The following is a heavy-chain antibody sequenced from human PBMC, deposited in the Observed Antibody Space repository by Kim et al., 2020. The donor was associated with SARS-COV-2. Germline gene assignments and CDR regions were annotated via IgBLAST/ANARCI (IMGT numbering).Heavy chain of an antibody. CDR2: ITNSGGTT. D-gene: IGHD3-22*01. CDR3: AKRGDSSLYPHWHFDL. V-gene: IGHV3-23*01. CDR1: GFTFSNFG. Sequence: GGSLRLSCAASGFTFSNFGMTWVRQAPGKGLEWVSCITNSGGTTNYADSVKGRFTISRDNSKKTLYLQMNSLRVEDTAVYYCAKRGDSSLYPHWHFDLWGRGTLVTVSS. J-gene: IGHJ2*01.